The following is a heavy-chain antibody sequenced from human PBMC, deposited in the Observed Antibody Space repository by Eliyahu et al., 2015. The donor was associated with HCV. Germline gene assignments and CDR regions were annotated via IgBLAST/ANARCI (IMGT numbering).Heavy chain of an antibody. Sequence: EVQLVESGGALVQPGGSLRLSCEVSGFTVSXNYMAWVRQAPGAGLEWVSFMYDHGVPYYANSVKGRFTFSRDNSKNILYLQMDSLRPEDTAVYYCARDRYYEAGGYSPHDALDVWGQGTLVTVSS. CDR3: ARDRYYEAGGYSPHDALDV. J-gene: IGHJ3*01. CDR1: GFTVSXNY. CDR2: MYDHGVP. V-gene: IGHV3-66*01. D-gene: IGHD3-22*01.